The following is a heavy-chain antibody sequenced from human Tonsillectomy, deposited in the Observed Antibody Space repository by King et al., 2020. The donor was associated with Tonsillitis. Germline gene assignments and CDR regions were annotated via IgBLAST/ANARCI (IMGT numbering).Heavy chain of an antibody. CDR2: IIPMFGTT. Sequence: VQLVESGAEVKKPGSSVKVSCKASGGTISSYAISWVRQAPGQGLEWMGWIIPMFGTTKYAQEFQGRVTITADESTSTAYMELSSLRSEDTAVYYCAACRDGYNYAFDIWGQGTMVTVSS. CDR1: GGTISSYA. D-gene: IGHD5-24*01. J-gene: IGHJ3*02. V-gene: IGHV1-69*01. CDR3: AACRDGYNYAFDI.